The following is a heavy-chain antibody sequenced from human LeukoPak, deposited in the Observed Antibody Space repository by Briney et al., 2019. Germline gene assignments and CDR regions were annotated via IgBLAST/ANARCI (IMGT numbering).Heavy chain of an antibody. CDR3: AREREAVVPAAMPYYYYYMDV. D-gene: IGHD2-2*01. CDR2: IYTSGST. V-gene: IGHV4-4*07. Sequence: SETLSLTCTVSGGSISSYYWSWIRQPAGKGLEWIGRIYTSGSTNYNPSLKSRVTISVDTSKNQFSLKLSSVTAADTAVYYCAREREAVVPAAMPYYYYYMDVWGKGTTVTISS. J-gene: IGHJ6*03. CDR1: GGSISSYY.